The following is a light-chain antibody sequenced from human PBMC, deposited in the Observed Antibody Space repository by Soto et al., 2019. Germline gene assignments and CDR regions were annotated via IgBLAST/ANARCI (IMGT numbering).Light chain of an antibody. V-gene: IGLV2-14*03. J-gene: IGLJ2*01. Sequence: QSALTQPASVSGSPGQSITTSCTGTSSDVGGYNYVSWYQQHPGKAPKLMVYDVSNRPSDISNRFSGSKSGNTASLTISGLQAEDEADYYCSSYTSSTTVVFGGGTKLTVL. CDR3: SSYTSSTTVV. CDR2: DVS. CDR1: SSDVGGYNY.